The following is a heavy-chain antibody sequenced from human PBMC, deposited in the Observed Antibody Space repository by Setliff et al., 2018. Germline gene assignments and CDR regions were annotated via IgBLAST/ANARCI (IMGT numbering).Heavy chain of an antibody. CDR3: ARINFYVSSGYYYAPDY. CDR2: INNYSFKT. J-gene: IGHJ4*02. V-gene: IGHV1-18*01. CDR1: GYTFNNYG. Sequence: GASVKVSCKASGYTFNNYGITWVRQAPGQGLEWMGWINNYSFKTTYPQKFLGRVTVTTDTSTGTAYMELGSLTSDDTAIYYCARINFYVSSGYYYAPDYWGPGTLVTVSS. D-gene: IGHD3-22*01.